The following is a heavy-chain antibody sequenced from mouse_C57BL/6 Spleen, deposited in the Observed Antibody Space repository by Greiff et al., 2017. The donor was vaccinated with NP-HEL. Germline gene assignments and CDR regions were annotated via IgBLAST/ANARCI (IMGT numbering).Heavy chain of an antibody. CDR3: ARAYYSNYGDY. V-gene: IGHV1-7*01. Sequence: VQLQQSGAELAKPGASVKLSCKASGYTFTSYWMHWVKQRPGQGLEWIGYINPSSGYTKYNQKFKDKATLTADKSSSTAYMQLISLTYEDSAVDYCARAYYSNYGDYWGQGTTLTVSS. J-gene: IGHJ2*01. D-gene: IGHD2-5*01. CDR1: GYTFTSYW. CDR2: INPSSGYT.